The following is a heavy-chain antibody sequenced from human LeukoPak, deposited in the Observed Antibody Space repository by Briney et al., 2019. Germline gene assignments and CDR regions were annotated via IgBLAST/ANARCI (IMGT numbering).Heavy chain of an antibody. CDR2: INHSGST. J-gene: IGHJ3*02. Sequence: SETLSLTCAVYGGSFSGYYWSWIRQPPGKGLEWIGDINHSGSTNYNPSLKSRVTVSVDTSKNQFSLKLSSVTAVDTAVYYCARSAPYYDFWSGYYANDAFDIWGQGTMVTVSS. V-gene: IGHV4-34*01. CDR1: GGSFSGYY. D-gene: IGHD3-3*01. CDR3: ARSAPYYDFWSGYYANDAFDI.